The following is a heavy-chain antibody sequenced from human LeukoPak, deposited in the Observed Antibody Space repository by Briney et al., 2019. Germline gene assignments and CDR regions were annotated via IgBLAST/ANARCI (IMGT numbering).Heavy chain of an antibody. CDR3: ARQFLVGSTFHAFDL. CDR1: GGSINNYY. D-gene: IGHD1-26*01. V-gene: IGHV4-59*01. J-gene: IGHJ3*01. CDR2: IYYSGST. Sequence: SETLSLTCTVSGGSINNYYWSWIRQPPGKGLEWIGYIYYSGSTNYNPSLKSRVTISVDTSKNQFSLKLSSVTAADMAVYFCARQFLVGSTFHAFDLWGQGTRVTVSS.